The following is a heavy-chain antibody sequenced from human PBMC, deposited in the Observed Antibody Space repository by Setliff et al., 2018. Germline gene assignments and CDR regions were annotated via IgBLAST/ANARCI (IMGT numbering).Heavy chain of an antibody. J-gene: IGHJ6*03. CDR2: IYTSWST. D-gene: IGHD2-2*01. V-gene: IGHV4-61*10. CDR3: ARYYCSSTSCSPWYYYYYMDV. CDR1: GGSVGNSYYY. Sequence: SETLSLTCTVSGGSVGNSYYYWNWVRQPAGKGLEWIGQIYTSWSTNYNPPLKSRVTISVDTSKNQFSLKLSSVTAADTAVYYCARYYCSSTSCSPWYYYYYMDVWGKGTTVTVSS.